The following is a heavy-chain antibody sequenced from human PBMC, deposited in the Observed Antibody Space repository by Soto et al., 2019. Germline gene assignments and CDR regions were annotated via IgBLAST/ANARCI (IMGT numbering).Heavy chain of an antibody. D-gene: IGHD2-21*02. CDR3: ASGGHVMLVTAALHY. CDR2: VNPSGGHT. CDR1: GDTFTDYY. Sequence: QVQLMQSGAEVKKPGASVKVSCKASGDTFTDYYIHWVRQAPGQGLEWMGTVNPSGGHTTYAQHFLCRVTMTRDTSTSTLYMELTRLTADDTAIYYFASGGHVMLVTAALHYWGQGTLVTVSS. J-gene: IGHJ4*02. V-gene: IGHV1-46*01.